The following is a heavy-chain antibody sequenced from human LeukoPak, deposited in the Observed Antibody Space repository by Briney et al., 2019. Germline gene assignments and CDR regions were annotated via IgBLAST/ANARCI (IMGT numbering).Heavy chain of an antibody. Sequence: TSQTLSLTCTVSGGSISSGGYYWGCIRQHPGKGLEWMGYIYYSGSTYYSPSLKSRATISVDTSKNQFSLKVNPLNAQDTALFFCARGSKGGYCCCGSCLAFDIWGQGTMVTVSS. CDR3: ARGSKGGYCCCGSCLAFDI. D-gene: IGHD2-15*01. J-gene: IGHJ3*02. CDR2: IYYSGST. CDR1: GGSISSGGYY. V-gene: IGHV4-31*03.